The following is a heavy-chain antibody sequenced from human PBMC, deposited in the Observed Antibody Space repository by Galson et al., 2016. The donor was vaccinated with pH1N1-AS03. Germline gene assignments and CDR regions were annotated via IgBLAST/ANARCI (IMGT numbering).Heavy chain of an antibody. CDR1: GYTFSNHW. J-gene: IGHJ6*02. CDR2: IYPADSST. CDR3: ARQQDGRGSGLEWLFWYVMDV. V-gene: IGHV5-51*01. Sequence: QSGAEVKKPGESLKISCKVSGYTFSNHWIGWVRQMPGKGLEWMGIIYPADSSTTYSPSFQGQVTISADQSISTAYLQWSSLRASDTAMYFCARQQDGRGSGLEWLFWYVMDVWGQGTTVIVSS. D-gene: IGHD3-3*01.